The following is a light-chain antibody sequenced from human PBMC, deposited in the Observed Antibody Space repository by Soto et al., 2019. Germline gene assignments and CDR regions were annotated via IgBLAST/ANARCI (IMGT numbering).Light chain of an antibody. J-gene: IGKJ1*01. Sequence: EIVMTQSPATLSVSPGERVILSCRASQSISTNLAWYQYIPGQAPRLLIYAASTRATGIPARFSGSGSGTDFTLSITSLQSEDYAVYYCHLYNNWPPWTFGQGNKVEIK. CDR3: HLYNNWPPWT. CDR2: AAS. CDR1: QSISTN. V-gene: IGKV3-15*01.